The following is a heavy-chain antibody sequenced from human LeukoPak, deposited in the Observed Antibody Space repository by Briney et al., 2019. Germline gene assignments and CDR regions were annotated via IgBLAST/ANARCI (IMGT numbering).Heavy chain of an antibody. J-gene: IGHJ4*02. CDR3: AKLPGYSGSYFSGFDY. Sequence: GGSLRPSCAASGFTFSSYAMSWVRQAPGKGLEWVSAISGSGGSTYYADSVKGRFTISRDNSKNTLYLQMNSLRAEDTAVYYCAKLPGYSGSYFSGFDYWGQGTLVTVSS. CDR1: GFTFSSYA. D-gene: IGHD1-26*01. V-gene: IGHV3-23*01. CDR2: ISGSGGST.